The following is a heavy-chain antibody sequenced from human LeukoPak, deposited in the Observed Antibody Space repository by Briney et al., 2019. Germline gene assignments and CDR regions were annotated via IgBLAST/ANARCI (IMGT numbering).Heavy chain of an antibody. V-gene: IGHV3-48*01. CDR2: IGVDSGNT. CDR3: ARDHNYAFDN. D-gene: IGHD1-1*01. J-gene: IGHJ4*02. CDR1: GFPFIEYS. Sequence: PGGSLRLSCTASGFPFIEYSMNWVRQAPGKGLEWISYIGVDSGNTKYADSVRGRFTISADKAENSLHLQMNSLRVEDTAVYYCARDHNYAFDNWGQGTLVSVAS.